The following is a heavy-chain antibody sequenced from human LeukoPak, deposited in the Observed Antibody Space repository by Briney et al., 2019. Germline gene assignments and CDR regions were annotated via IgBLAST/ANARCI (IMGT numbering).Heavy chain of an antibody. CDR2: IYYSGSP. V-gene: IGHV4-59*01. D-gene: IGHD6-13*01. CDR1: GDSISSYC. CDR3: TRDRRAAGSIFDY. Sequence: SETLSLTCSVSGDSISSYCWSWIRQPPGKGLEWIGNIYYSGSPNYNPSLKSRVTISLDTSENQFSLRLSSVTAADTAVYYCTRDRRAAGSIFDYWGHGTLVTVSS. J-gene: IGHJ4*01.